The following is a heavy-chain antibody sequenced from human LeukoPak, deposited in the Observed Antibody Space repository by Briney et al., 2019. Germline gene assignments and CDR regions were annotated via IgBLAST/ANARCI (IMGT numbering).Heavy chain of an antibody. J-gene: IGHJ4*02. V-gene: IGHV3-9*01. D-gene: IGHD1-26*01. Sequence: AGGSLRLSCAASGFTFDDYAMHWVRQAPGKGLEWVSGISWNSGSIGYADSVKGRFTISRDNAKNSLYLQMNSLRAEDTALYYCAKDREWELSLNGRFDYWGQGTLVTVSS. CDR1: GFTFDDYA. CDR2: ISWNSGSI. CDR3: AKDREWELSLNGRFDY.